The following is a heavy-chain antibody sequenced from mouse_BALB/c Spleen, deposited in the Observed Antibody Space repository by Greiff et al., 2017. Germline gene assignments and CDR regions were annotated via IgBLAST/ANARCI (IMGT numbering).Heavy chain of an antibody. CDR1: GYAFSSSW. Sequence: VQLQQSGAELVKPGASVKISCKASGYAFSSSWMNWVKQRPGQGLEWIGRIYPGDGDTNYNGKFKGKATLTADKSSSTAYMELSSLTSEDSAVYYCARWSNWEGGAMDYWGQGTSVTFSS. CDR2: IYPGDGDT. V-gene: IGHV1-80*01. D-gene: IGHD4-1*01. J-gene: IGHJ4*01. CDR3: ARWSNWEGGAMDY.